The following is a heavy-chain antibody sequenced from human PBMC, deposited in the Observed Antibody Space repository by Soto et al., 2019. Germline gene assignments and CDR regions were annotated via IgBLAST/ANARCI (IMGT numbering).Heavy chain of an antibody. Sequence: GGSLTLSCAASGCTFSNYAMSWARQAPGRGLGWVSTMSGWGRNTDYADSVKGRFTISRDNSMNTLYLQMDSLRVEASAVYSCAKAECSGGTCYLYYFDYWGQGALVTVSS. CDR3: AKAECSGGTCYLYYFDY. CDR1: GCTFSNYA. D-gene: IGHD2-15*01. V-gene: IGHV3-23*01. J-gene: IGHJ4*02. CDR2: MSGWGRNT.